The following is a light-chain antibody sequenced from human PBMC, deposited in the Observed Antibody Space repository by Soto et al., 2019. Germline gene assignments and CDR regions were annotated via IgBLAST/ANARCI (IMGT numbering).Light chain of an antibody. CDR1: QGISSW. CDR3: QQANSIPLT. V-gene: IGKV1-12*01. CDR2: AAS. Sequence: DIQMTQSPSSVSASVGDRVTITCRASQGISSWLAWYQQKPGQAPKLLIYAASSLQSGGSSRFSGRGSGTDFSLTISSLQAEDSATYYCQQANSIPLTFGGGTKVEIK. J-gene: IGKJ4*01.